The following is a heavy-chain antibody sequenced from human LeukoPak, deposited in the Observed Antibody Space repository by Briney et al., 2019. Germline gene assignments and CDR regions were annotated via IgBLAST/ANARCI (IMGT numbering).Heavy chain of an antibody. V-gene: IGHV7-4-1*02. J-gene: IGHJ4*02. CDR1: GYTFTSYA. Sequence: GASVKVSCKASGYTFTSYAMNWVRQAPGQGLEWMGWINTNTGNPTYAQGFTGRFVFSLDTSVSTAYLQISSLKAEDTAVYYCARVSRGDGDYASVFGYWGQGTLVTVSS. CDR3: ARVSRGDGDYASVFGY. CDR2: INTNTGNP. D-gene: IGHD4-17*01.